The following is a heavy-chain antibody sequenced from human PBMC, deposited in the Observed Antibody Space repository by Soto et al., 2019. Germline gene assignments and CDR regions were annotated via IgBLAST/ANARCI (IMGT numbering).Heavy chain of an antibody. V-gene: IGHV3-23*01. CDR1: GFIFSTYA. J-gene: IGHJ6*03. D-gene: IGHD3-10*01. CDR2: ITGSGITT. CDR3: AKVLYGSGTYGGDYYYYYMDV. Sequence: PGGSLRLSCAASGFIFSTYAMSWVRQAPGKGLEWVSAITGSGITTYYADSVKGRFTISRDNSKNRLYLQMNSLRAEDTAVYYCAKVLYGSGTYGGDYYYYYMDVWGKGTTVTVSS.